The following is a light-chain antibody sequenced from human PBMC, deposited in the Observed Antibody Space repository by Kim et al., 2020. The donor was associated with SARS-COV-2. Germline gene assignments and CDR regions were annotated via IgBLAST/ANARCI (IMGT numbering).Light chain of an antibody. V-gene: IGLV3-19*01. J-gene: IGLJ2*01. CDR1: SLRSYD. Sequence: LGQKVRITCQRCSLRSYDASWYQQKPGQDPVLVIYGKNNRPAGIPDRFSGSSSGNTASLTITGAQAEDEADYYGNSRDSSGNHHVVFGGGTQLTVL. CDR2: GKN. CDR3: NSRDSSGNHHVV.